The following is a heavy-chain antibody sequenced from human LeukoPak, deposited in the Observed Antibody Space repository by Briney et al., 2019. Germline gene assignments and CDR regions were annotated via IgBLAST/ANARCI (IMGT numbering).Heavy chain of an antibody. CDR2: IRYDGSNK. J-gene: IGHJ4*02. CDR1: GFTFSDYG. V-gene: IGHV3-30*02. D-gene: IGHD2-2*01. CDR3: ARDYCSSTSCSKGGDY. Sequence: PGGSLRLSCAASGFTFSDYGMHWVRQAPGKGLEWVAFIRYDGSNKFYVDSVKGRFTISRDNSKNTLYLQMNSLRVEDTAVYYCARDYCSSTSCSKGGDYWGQGTLVTVSS.